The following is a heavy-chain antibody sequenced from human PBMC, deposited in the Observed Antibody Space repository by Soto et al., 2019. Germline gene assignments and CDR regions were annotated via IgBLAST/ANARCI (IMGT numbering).Heavy chain of an antibody. CDR3: ARDGGRSTIRVGMDV. CDR1: GFTFSSYA. D-gene: IGHD1-1*01. CDR2: ISYDGSNK. Sequence: GGSLRLSCAASGFTFSSYAMHWVRQAPGKGLEWVAVISYDGSNKYYADSVKGRFTISRDNSKNTLYLQMNSLRAEDTAVYYCARDGGRSTIRVGMDVWGQGTTVTVSS. V-gene: IGHV3-30-3*01. J-gene: IGHJ6*02.